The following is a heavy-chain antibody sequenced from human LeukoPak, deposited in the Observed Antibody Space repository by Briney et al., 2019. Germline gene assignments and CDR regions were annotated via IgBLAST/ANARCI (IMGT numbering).Heavy chain of an antibody. CDR2: IYPGDSDV. CDR1: GYSFPNFW. V-gene: IGHV5-51*01. CDR3: ATTYITSPWDY. J-gene: IGHJ4*02. Sequence: GESLKISCGVSGYSFPNFWIGWVRQMPGKGLEWMGIIYPGDSDVKYNPSFQGQVTISAAKSINTAYLQWSSLKASDTAMYYCATTYITSPWDYWGQGTLVTVSS. D-gene: IGHD2-2*02.